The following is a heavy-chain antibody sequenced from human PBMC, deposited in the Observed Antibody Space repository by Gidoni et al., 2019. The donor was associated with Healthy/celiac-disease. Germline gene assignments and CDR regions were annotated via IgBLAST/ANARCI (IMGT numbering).Heavy chain of an antibody. CDR2: IYYRGST. Sequence: QVQLQESGPGLVKPSETLSLTCTVSGGSISSYYWSWIRQPPGKGLEWIGYIYYRGSTNYNPSLKSRVTISVDTSKNQFSLKLSSVTAADTAVYYCAHYGSGNSFDYWGQGTLVTVSS. J-gene: IGHJ4*02. V-gene: IGHV4-59*01. CDR3: AHYGSGNSFDY. D-gene: IGHD3-10*01. CDR1: GGSISSYY.